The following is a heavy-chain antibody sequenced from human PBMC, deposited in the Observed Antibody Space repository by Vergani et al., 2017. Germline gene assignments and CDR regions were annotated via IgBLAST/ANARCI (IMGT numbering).Heavy chain of an antibody. Sequence: QVQLQESGPGLVKPSETLSLTCSVSGYSISRGYYWGWIRQPPGRGLEWIATVFHSGSAYYNPSLRRRVTISVETSKTQFSLRLTTLTAADTAVYYCARQFWVSQGVGAFETWGRGTEVSVSS. D-gene: IGHD3-16*01. V-gene: IGHV4-38-2*02. CDR3: ARQFWVSQGVGAFET. J-gene: IGHJ3*02. CDR2: VFHSGSA. CDR1: GYSISRGYY.